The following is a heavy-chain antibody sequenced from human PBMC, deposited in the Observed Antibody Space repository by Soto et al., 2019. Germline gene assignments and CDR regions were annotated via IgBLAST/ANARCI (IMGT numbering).Heavy chain of an antibody. CDR1: GFTFSSYA. CDR3: ARDRGRLRLLEWSLPH. V-gene: IGHV3-30-3*01. Sequence: QVQLVESGGGVVQPGRSLRLSCAASGFTFSSYAMHWVRQAPGKGLEWVAVISYDGSNKYYADSVKGRFTISRDNTKNTLYLQMNSLSNADTAVYYGARDRGRLRLLEWSLPHWGKGTLVTVSS. D-gene: IGHD3-3*01. CDR2: ISYDGSNK. J-gene: IGHJ4*02.